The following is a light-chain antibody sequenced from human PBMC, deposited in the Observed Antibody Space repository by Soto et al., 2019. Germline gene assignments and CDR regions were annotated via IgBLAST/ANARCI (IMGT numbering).Light chain of an antibody. Sequence: DIQLTQSPSFLSASVGDRVTITCRASQGISSYLAWYQQKPGKAPKLLIYAASTLQSGVPSRFSGSGSGTEFDLTISSLQPEDFATDYCQQLNSYLPITFGQGTGLEIK. J-gene: IGKJ5*01. V-gene: IGKV1-9*01. CDR2: AAS. CDR3: QQLNSYLPIT. CDR1: QGISSY.